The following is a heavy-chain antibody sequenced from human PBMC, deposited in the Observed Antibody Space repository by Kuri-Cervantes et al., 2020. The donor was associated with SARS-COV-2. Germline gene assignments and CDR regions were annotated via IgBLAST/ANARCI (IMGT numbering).Heavy chain of an antibody. CDR3: ATELTYSSGWYGVWDY. D-gene: IGHD6-19*01. CDR1: GFTFSDYY. Sequence: GESLKISCAASGFTFSDYYMSWIRQAPGKGLEWVSYISSSGSTIYYADSVKGRFTISRDNAKNSLYLQMNSLRAEDTAVYYCATELTYSSGWYGVWDYWGQGTLVTVSS. V-gene: IGHV3-11*04. CDR2: ISSSGSTI. J-gene: IGHJ4*02.